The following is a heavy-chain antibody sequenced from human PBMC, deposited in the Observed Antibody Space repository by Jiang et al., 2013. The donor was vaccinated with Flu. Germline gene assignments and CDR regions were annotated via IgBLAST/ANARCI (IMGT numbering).Heavy chain of an antibody. Sequence: SGAEVKKPGASVKVSCKASGYTFTSYGISWVRQAPGQGLEWMGWISAYNGNTNYAQKLQGRVTMTTDKSTSTAYMELSSLRSEDTAVYYCARGEYYYGSGSYYNGGANWFDPWGQGTLVTVSS. J-gene: IGHJ5*02. CDR2: ISAYNGNT. V-gene: IGHV1-18*01. CDR1: GYTFTSYG. CDR3: ARGEYYYGSGSYYNGGANWFDP. D-gene: IGHD3-10*01.